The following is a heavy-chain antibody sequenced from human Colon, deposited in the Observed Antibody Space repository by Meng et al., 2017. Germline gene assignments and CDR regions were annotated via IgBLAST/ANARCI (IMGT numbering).Heavy chain of an antibody. CDR3: ARVGLRAVAGLGPIDT. J-gene: IGHJ5*02. Sequence: GESLKISCAASGFTFSKHSMNWVRQAPGKELEWVSSITTGGTYIYYADSVKGRFSISRDNAKNSLSLQMNRLRPEDTAVYFCARVGLRAVAGLGPIDTWGQGTLVTVSS. V-gene: IGHV3-21*01. CDR2: ITTGGTYI. D-gene: IGHD6-19*01. CDR1: GFTFSKHS.